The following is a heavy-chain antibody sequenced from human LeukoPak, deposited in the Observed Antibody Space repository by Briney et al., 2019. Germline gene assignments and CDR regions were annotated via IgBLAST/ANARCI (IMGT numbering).Heavy chain of an antibody. D-gene: IGHD6-19*01. CDR1: GFTFSDYY. V-gene: IGHV3-23*01. J-gene: IGHJ4*02. Sequence: GGSLRLSCAASGFTFSDYYMSWSRQAPGKGLEWVSAISGSGGSTYYADSVKGWFTISRDNSKNTLYLQMNSLRAEDTAVYYCAKRRLSYSSGWLFDYWGQGTLVTVSS. CDR2: ISGSGGST. CDR3: AKRRLSYSSGWLFDY.